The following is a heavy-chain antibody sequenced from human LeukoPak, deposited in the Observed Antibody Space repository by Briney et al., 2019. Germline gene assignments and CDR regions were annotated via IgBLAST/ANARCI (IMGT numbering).Heavy chain of an antibody. CDR3: ARAPLGLGTNVDYYYDSSGYLYYFVY. CDR2: ISAYSGNT. Sequence: ASVKVSCKASGYTFTSYGISWVRQAPGQGLEWMGWISAYSGNTNYAKKFQGRLPMTTDTSTSTAYMELRSLRSDDTAVYYCARAPLGLGTNVDYYYDSSGYLYYFVYWGQGTLVTVSS. V-gene: IGHV1-18*01. CDR1: GYTFTSYG. D-gene: IGHD3-22*01. J-gene: IGHJ4*02.